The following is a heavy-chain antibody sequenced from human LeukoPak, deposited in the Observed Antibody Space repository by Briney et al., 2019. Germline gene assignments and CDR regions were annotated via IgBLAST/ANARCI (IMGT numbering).Heavy chain of an antibody. CDR2: IIPILGIA. CDR1: GGTFSSYA. Sequence: SVKVSCKASGGTFSSYAISWVRQAPGQGLEWMGRIIPILGIANYAQKFQGRVTITADKSTSTAYMELSSLRSEDTAVYYCARGPVVTGYFQHWGQGTLVTVSS. D-gene: IGHD2-21*01. V-gene: IGHV1-69*04. J-gene: IGHJ1*01. CDR3: ARGPVVTGYFQH.